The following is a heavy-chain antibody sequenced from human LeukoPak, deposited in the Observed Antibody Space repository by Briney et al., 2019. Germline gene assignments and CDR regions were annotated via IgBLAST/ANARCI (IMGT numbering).Heavy chain of an antibody. CDR3: ARDCYYGSGSYCF. CDR1: GGSISSYY. D-gene: IGHD3-10*01. Sequence: SETLSLTCTVSGGSISSYYWSWIRQPPGKGLEWIGYIYYSGSTNYNPSLKSRVTISVDTSKDQFSLKLNSVTAADTAVYYCARDCYYGSGSYCFWGQGTLVSVSS. CDR2: IYYSGST. J-gene: IGHJ4*02. V-gene: IGHV4-59*12.